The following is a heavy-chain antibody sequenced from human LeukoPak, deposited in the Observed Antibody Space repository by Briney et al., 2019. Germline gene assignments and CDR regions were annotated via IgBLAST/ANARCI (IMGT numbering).Heavy chain of an antibody. J-gene: IGHJ4*02. CDR3: ARYDSRGSASTRFDY. Sequence: SETLSLTCAVYGGSFSGYYWGWIRQPPGKGLEWIGRIYGTGSTSYNPSLMNRVTMSVDTSKNHFSLKLTSVTAADTAVYYCARYDSRGSASTRFDYWGKGILVTISS. V-gene: IGHV4-34*10. CDR2: IYGTGST. CDR1: GGSFSGYY. D-gene: IGHD1-26*01.